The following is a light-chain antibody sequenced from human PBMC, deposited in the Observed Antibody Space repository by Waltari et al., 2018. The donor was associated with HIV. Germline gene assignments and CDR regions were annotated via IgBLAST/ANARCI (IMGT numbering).Light chain of an antibody. V-gene: IGLV1-44*01. J-gene: IGLJ1*01. CDR3: SVWDDSLNGRV. Sequence: QSVLTQPPSASGTPGQRVTISCSGSSSNIGSNTVNWYQQLPGTAPKLLMYSNNQRPSSVPDRFSGSKSGTSASLAISGLQSEDDADYYCSVWDDSLNGRVFGTGTKVTVL. CDR2: SNN. CDR1: SSNIGSNT.